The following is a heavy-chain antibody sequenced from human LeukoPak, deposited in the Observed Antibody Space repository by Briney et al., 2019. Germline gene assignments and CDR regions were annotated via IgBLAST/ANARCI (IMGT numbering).Heavy chain of an antibody. V-gene: IGHV1-69*13. CDR3: ARGTDYDPFVFYYMDV. J-gene: IGHJ6*03. D-gene: IGHD3-3*01. Sequence: GASVKVSCKASGGTFSSYAISWVRQAPGQGLEWMGGIIPIFGTANYAQKFQGRVTITADESTSTAYMELSSLRSEDTAVYYCARGTDYDPFVFYYMDVWGKGTTVTVSS. CDR1: GGTFSSYA. CDR2: IIPIFGTA.